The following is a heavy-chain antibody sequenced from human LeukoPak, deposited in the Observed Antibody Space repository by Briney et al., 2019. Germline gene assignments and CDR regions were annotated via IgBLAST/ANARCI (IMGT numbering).Heavy chain of an antibody. CDR3: ARASLNWPSFY. CDR1: SGSFSGYY. J-gene: IGHJ4*02. CDR2: INHSGST. V-gene: IGHV4-34*01. D-gene: IGHD1-1*01. Sequence: SETLSLTCAVYSGSFSGYYWTWIRQPPGKGLEWIGEINHSGSTNYNPSLKSRITISVDTSKDQFSLKLSSVTAADTAVYYCARASLNWPSFYWGQGTLVTVSS.